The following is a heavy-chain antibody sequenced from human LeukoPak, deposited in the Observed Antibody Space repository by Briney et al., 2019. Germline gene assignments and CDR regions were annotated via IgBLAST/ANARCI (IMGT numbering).Heavy chain of an antibody. V-gene: IGHV3-53*01. CDR1: GFTVSSNY. D-gene: IGHD3-16*01. Sequence: GGSLRLSCAASGFTVSSNYMSWVRQAPGKGLEWVSVIYSGGSTYYADSVKGRFTISRDNSKSTLYLQMNSLRAEDTAVYYCARDAKFGDAFDIWGQGTMVTVSS. CDR3: ARDAKFGDAFDI. J-gene: IGHJ3*02. CDR2: IYSGGST.